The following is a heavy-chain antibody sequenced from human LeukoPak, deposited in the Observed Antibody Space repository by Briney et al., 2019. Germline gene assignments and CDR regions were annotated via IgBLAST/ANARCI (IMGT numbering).Heavy chain of an antibody. D-gene: IGHD5-18*01. CDR3: ARDRQQSGYTDY. CDR1: GYTFTGYY. CDR2: INPNSGGT. J-gene: IGHJ4*02. Sequence: ASVKVSCKASGYTFTGYYLHWVRQAPGQGLEWMGWINPNSGGTNYAQKFQGRVTMTRDTSISTAYMELSRLRSDDTAVYYCARDRQQSGYTDYWGQGTLVTVSS. V-gene: IGHV1-2*02.